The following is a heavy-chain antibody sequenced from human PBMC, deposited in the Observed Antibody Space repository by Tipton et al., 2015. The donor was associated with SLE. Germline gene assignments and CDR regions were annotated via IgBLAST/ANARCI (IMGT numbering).Heavy chain of an antibody. CDR2: IKQDGSDK. CDR1: GFTFSSYW. V-gene: IGHV3-7*01. J-gene: IGHJ3*02. D-gene: IGHD3-22*01. Sequence: GSLRLSCAASGFTFSSYWMSWVRQAPGKGLEWVANIKQDGSDKHYADSVKGRFTISRDNSKNALYLQMNRLRVEDTAVYYCPRDHSGNYSARRDSFDIWGPGTMVTVSS. CDR3: PRDHSGNYSARRDSFDI.